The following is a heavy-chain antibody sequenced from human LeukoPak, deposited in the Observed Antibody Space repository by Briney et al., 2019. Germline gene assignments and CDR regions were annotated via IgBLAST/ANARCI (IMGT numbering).Heavy chain of an antibody. CDR1: GGTFSSYA. J-gene: IGHJ4*02. V-gene: IGHV1-69*13. Sequence: GASVKVSCKASGGTFSSYAISWVRQAPGQGLEWMGGIIPIFGTANYAQKFQGRVTITADESTSTAYMELSSLRSDDTAVYYCARDKRKMATISSLLNYWGQGTLLTVSS. D-gene: IGHD5-24*01. CDR2: IIPIFGTA. CDR3: ARDKRKMATISSLLNY.